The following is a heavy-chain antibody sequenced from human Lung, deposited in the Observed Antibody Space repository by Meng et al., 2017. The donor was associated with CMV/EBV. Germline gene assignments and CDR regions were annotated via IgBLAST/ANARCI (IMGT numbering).Heavy chain of an antibody. Sequence: ASVXVSCKASGFTFPAHYLHWLRQAPGQGLEWMGWINPNRCGANYAQKFQGRVTMTRDTSISTAYMELSGLTSDDTAVYFCARDHEHQPLLNNVFDPSGQGXLVTVAS. J-gene: IGHJ5*02. CDR3: ARDHEHQPLLNNVFDP. V-gene: IGHV1-2*02. CDR1: GFTFPAHY. CDR2: INPNRCGA. D-gene: IGHD2-2*01.